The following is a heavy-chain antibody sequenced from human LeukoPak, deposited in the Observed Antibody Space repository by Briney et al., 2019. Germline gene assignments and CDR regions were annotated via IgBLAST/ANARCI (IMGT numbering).Heavy chain of an antibody. CDR2: IYYSGST. V-gene: IGHV4-39*01. CDR1: GGSISSSSYY. CDR3: ARGAMGGSSWYGSWFDP. D-gene: IGHD6-13*01. Sequence: PSETLSLTCTVSGGSISSSSYYWGWIRQPPGKGLEWIGSIYYSGSTYYNPSLKSRVTISVDTSKNQFSLKLSSVTAADTAVYYCARGAMGGSSWYGSWFDPWGQGTLVTVSS. J-gene: IGHJ5*02.